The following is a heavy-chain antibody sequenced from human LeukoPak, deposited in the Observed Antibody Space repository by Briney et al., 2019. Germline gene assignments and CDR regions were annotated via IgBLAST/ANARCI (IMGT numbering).Heavy chain of an antibody. V-gene: IGHV4-61*02. Sequence: SETLSLTCTVSGGSISSGSYYWSWIRQPAGKGLEWIGRIYTSGSTNYNPSLKSRVTISVDTSKNQFSLKLSSVTAADTAVYYCARVSGSWATFDYWGQGTLVTVSS. CDR2: IYTSGST. D-gene: IGHD6-13*01. CDR1: GGSISSGSYY. J-gene: IGHJ4*02. CDR3: ARVSGSWATFDY.